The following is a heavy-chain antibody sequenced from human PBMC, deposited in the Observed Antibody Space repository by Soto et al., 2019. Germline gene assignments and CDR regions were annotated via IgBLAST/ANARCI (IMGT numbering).Heavy chain of an antibody. D-gene: IGHD2-2*01. Sequence: PSETLSLTCAVSGASINTNWWSWIRQPPGKGLEWIGYMYHSGSTYYNPSLKSRVTISIDRSKNQFSLKLSSVTAADTAVYYCARVPDYWGQGILVTVSS. CDR2: MYHSGST. CDR1: GASINTNW. J-gene: IGHJ4*02. CDR3: ARVPDY. V-gene: IGHV4-30-2*01.